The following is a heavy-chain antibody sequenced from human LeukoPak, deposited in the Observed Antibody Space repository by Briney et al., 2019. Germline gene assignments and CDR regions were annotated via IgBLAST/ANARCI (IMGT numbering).Heavy chain of an antibody. Sequence: PGRSLRLSCAASGFTFSSYGMHWVRQAPGKGLEWGAVIWYDGSNKYYADSVKGRFTISRDNSKNTLYLQMNSLRAEGTAVYYCARDWGYCSGGSCYFFDYWGQGTLVTVSS. CDR3: ARDWGYCSGGSCYFFDY. CDR1: GFTFSSYG. V-gene: IGHV3-33*01. D-gene: IGHD2-15*01. CDR2: IWYDGSNK. J-gene: IGHJ4*02.